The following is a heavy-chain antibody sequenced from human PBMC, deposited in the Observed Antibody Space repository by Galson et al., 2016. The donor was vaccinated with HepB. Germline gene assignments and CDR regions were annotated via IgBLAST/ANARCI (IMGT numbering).Heavy chain of an antibody. D-gene: IGHD4-17*01. CDR2: ISGYNGNT. J-gene: IGHJ4*02. V-gene: IGHV1-18*04. CDR3: ARGFDYGDFDY. Sequence: SVKVSCKASGYTFSNYGINWVRQAPGQGLEWMGWISGYNGNTNYAQKLQGRVTMTTDTSTNTAYMELRSLRSDDTAVYYCARGFDYGDFDYWGQGTLVTVSS. CDR1: GYTFSNYG.